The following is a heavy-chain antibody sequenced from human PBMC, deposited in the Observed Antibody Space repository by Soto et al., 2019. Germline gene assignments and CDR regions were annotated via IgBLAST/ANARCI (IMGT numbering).Heavy chain of an antibody. V-gene: IGHV1-69*06. CDR1: GGTFNSYG. CDR2: IIPLYGTV. CDR3: ARVRVIRGVIPSHFGL. Sequence: QAHLAQSGAEVKKPGSSVTVSCKDSGGTFNSYGISWVRQAPGQGLDWMGVIIPLYGTVHYAQKFQGRVSIPADKSTRTDYMDLNSLRSDDAAVYYCARVRVIRGVIPSHFGLWGQGTQVTVSS. D-gene: IGHD3-10*01. J-gene: IGHJ4*02.